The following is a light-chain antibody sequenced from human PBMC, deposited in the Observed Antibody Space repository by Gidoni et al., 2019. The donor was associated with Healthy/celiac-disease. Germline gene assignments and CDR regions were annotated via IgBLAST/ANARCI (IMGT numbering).Light chain of an antibody. V-gene: IGKV3-11*01. CDR3: QQRSNWPPYT. Sequence: ILLTQSPATLSLSPGERATLPCRASQSVSSYLAWYQQKPGPAPRLLIYDASNRATGIPARFSGSGSGTDFTLTISSLEPEDVAVYYCQQRSNWPPYTFGQGTKLEIK. J-gene: IGKJ2*01. CDR1: QSVSSY. CDR2: DAS.